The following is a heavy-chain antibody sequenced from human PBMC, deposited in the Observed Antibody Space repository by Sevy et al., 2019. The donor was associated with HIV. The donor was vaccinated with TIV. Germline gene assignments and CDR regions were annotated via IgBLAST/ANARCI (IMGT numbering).Heavy chain of an antibody. Sequence: GGSLRLSCAASGFTFSSHSMNWVRQAPGKGLEWVSSISSSSSYIYYADSVKGRFTISRDNAKNSLYLQMNSLRAEDTAVYYCARLEYVSTSGAFDIWGQGTMVIVSS. D-gene: IGHD6-6*01. CDR1: GFTFSSHS. V-gene: IGHV3-21*01. J-gene: IGHJ3*02. CDR3: ARLEYVSTSGAFDI. CDR2: ISSSSSYI.